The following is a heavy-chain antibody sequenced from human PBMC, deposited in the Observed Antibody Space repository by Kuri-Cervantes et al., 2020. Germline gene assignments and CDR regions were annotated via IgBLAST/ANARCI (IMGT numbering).Heavy chain of an antibody. Sequence: SVKVSCKASGGTFSSYAISWVRQAPGQGLEWMGGIIPIFGTANYAQKFQGRVTITADESTSTAYMGLSSLRSEDTAVYYCARGRITMVQDQYWFDPWGQGTLVTVSS. J-gene: IGHJ5*02. V-gene: IGHV1-69*13. CDR1: GGTFSSYA. CDR2: IIPIFGTA. D-gene: IGHD3-10*01. CDR3: ARGRITMVQDQYWFDP.